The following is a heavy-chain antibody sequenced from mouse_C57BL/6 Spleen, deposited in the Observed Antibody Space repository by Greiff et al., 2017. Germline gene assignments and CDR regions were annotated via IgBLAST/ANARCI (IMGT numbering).Heavy chain of an antibody. CDR1: GYTFTSYW. J-gene: IGHJ2*01. CDR3: ARSVYYYGSDY. V-gene: IGHV1-59*01. CDR2: IDPSDSYT. Sequence: QVQLQQPGAELVRPGTSVKLSCKASGYTFTSYWMHWVKQRPGQGLEWIGVIDPSDSYTNYNQKFKGKATLTVDTSSSTAYMQLSSLTSEDSAVYYCARSVYYYGSDYWGQGTTLTVSS. D-gene: IGHD1-1*01.